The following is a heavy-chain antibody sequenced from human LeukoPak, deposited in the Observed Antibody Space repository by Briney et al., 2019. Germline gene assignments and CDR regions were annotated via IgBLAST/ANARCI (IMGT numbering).Heavy chain of an antibody. D-gene: IGHD7-27*01. CDR3: ARVSSNWDTYFHY. J-gene: IGHJ4*02. CDR2: INPNSGGT. CDR1: GYTFTDYY. V-gene: IGHV1-2*02. Sequence: GASVKVSCKASGYTFTDYYIHWVRQAPGQGLEWMGWINPNSGGTNYAQKFQDRVTMTRDTSINTAYMELSGLRSDDTAVFYCARVSSNWDTYFHYWGQGSLVTVPS.